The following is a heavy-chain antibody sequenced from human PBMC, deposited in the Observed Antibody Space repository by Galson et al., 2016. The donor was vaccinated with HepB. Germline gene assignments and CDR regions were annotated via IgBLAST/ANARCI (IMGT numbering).Heavy chain of an antibody. J-gene: IGHJ5*02. D-gene: IGHD2-2*01. V-gene: IGHV3-53*01. CDR3: ARLRGVPAAHNWFDP. CDR2: IYSGGST. Sequence: SLRLSCAASGFTVNSNYMSWVRQAPGKGLEWVSIIYSGGSTYYADSVKGRFTISRDNSKNTLFLQMNSLRAEDTAVYYCARLRGVPAAHNWFDPWGQGTLVTVSS. CDR1: GFTVNSNY.